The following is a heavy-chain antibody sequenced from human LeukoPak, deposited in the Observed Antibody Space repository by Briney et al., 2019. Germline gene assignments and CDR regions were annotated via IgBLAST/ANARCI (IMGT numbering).Heavy chain of an antibody. CDR2: IDHSGST. J-gene: IGHJ3*02. CDR3: ALYVSTYYSDTSASIRGASDI. Sequence: SETLSLTCAVYGGSFSGYYWSWIRQPPGKGPEWIGEIDHSGSTNYSPSLKSRVTISVDTSKNQFSLRLSSVTAADTAVYYCALYVSTYYSDTSASIRGASDIWGQGTVVTVSS. CDR1: GGSFSGYY. D-gene: IGHD3-22*01. V-gene: IGHV4-34*01.